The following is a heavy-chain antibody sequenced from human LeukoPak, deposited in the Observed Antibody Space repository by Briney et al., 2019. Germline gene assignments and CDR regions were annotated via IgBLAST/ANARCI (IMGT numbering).Heavy chain of an antibody. CDR2: IYYSGST. V-gene: IGHV4-59*01. J-gene: IGHJ4*02. Sequence: KSSETLSLTCTVSGGSISSYYWSWIRQPPGKGLEWIGYIYYSGSTNYNPSLKSRVTISVDTSKNQFSLKLSSVTAADTAVYYCARGRIKNSSSYVYFDYWGQGTLVTVSS. D-gene: IGHD6-6*01. CDR3: ARGRIKNSSSYVYFDY. CDR1: GGSISSYY.